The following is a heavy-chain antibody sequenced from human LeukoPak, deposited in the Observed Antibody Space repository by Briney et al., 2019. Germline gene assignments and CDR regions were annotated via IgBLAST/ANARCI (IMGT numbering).Heavy chain of an antibody. CDR3: ARHIVGEQNFDY. Sequence: PGGSLRLSCAASGFTFGAYWMSWFRQAPGKGPEWVASIKDDGSAQFYVDSLEGRFTISRDNAKNTLYLQMDTMRVEGTAVYYCARHIVGEQNFDYWSQGTLVTVSS. CDR1: GFTFGAYW. CDR2: IKDDGSAQ. D-gene: IGHD3-16*02. J-gene: IGHJ4*02. V-gene: IGHV3-7*01.